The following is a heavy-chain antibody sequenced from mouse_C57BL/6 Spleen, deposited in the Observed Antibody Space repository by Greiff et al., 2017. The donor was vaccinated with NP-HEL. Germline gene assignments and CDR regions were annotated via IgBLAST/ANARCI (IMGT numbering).Heavy chain of an antibody. CDR1: GYTFTSYD. J-gene: IGHJ2*01. CDR2: IYPRDGST. D-gene: IGHD1-1*01. CDR3: ARSITTVVATGDY. V-gene: IGHV1-85*01. Sequence: VQLQQSGPELVKPGASVKLSCKASGYTFTSYDINWVKQRPGQGLEWIGWIYPRDGSTKYNEKFKGKATLTVDTSSSTAYMDLHSLTSEDSAVYFCARSITTVVATGDYWGQGTTLTVSS.